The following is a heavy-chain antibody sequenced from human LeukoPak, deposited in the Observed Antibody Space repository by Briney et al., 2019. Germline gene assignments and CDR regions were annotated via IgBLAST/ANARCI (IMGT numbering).Heavy chain of an antibody. CDR1: GFTFSSYS. CDR3: AKELGKGGYYFVGIGILDY. CDR2: ISSSSSYI. V-gene: IGHV3-21*01. Sequence: PGGSLRLSCAASGFTFSSYSMNWVRQAPGKGLEWVSSISSSSSYIYYADSVKGRFTISRDNAKNSLYLQMNSLRAEDTTVYYCAKELGKGGYYFVGIGILDYWGQEPLATASS. J-gene: IGHJ4*02. D-gene: IGHD3-10*02.